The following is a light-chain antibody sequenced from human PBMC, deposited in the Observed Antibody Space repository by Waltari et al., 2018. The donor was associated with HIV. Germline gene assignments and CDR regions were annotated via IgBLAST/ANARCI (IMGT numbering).Light chain of an antibody. CDR3: ATWDDSLNGRWV. CDR2: SNN. V-gene: IGLV1-44*01. CDR1: SSHLDINP. Sequence: QSVLTPPPSASGTPGQRVTISWSGSSSHLDINPVHWYQQPPRTAPKPLIYSNNQRPSGVPDRFSGSKSGTSASLAISGLQAEDEADYYCATWDDSLNGRWVFGGGTKLTVL. J-gene: IGLJ3*02.